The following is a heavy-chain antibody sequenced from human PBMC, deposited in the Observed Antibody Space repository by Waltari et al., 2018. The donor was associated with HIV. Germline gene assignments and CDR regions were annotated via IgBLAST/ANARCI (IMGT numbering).Heavy chain of an antibody. V-gene: IGHV3-11*01. CDR2: IMSSGSTK. J-gene: IGHJ4*02. CDR3: ARGITGLRPFDY. Sequence: QVQLVESGGGLVKPGGSLRLSCAASGFTFSDYYMSWIGQAPGKGLCWVSNIMSSGSTKYDADSVKGRFTISRDNAKNSLYLQMNSLRAEDTAVYYCARGITGLRPFDYWGQGTLVTVSS. D-gene: IGHD5-12*01. CDR1: GFTFSDYY.